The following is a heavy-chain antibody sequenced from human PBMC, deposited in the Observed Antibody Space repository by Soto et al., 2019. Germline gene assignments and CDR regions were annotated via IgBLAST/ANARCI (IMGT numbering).Heavy chain of an antibody. J-gene: IGHJ6*03. CDR1: GFTVSSNY. Sequence: GGSLRLSCASSGFTVSSNYMSWVRQAPGKGLEWVSVIYSGGSTYYADSVKGRFTISRDNSKNTLYLQMNSLRAEDTAVYYCARDVYRPIYYYYYLDVWGKGTTVTVSS. CDR3: ARDVYRPIYYYYYLDV. CDR2: IYSGGST. V-gene: IGHV3-66*01. D-gene: IGHD2-8*01.